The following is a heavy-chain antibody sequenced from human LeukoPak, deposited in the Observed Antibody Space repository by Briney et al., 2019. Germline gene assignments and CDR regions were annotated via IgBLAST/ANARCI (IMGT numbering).Heavy chain of an antibody. CDR1: GFTFSYYA. D-gene: IGHD2-21*02. CDR3: ARDNEGDHYLD. V-gene: IGHV3-30*03. CDR2: ISYDGTNE. J-gene: IGHJ4*02. Sequence: GGSLRLSCVASGFTFSYYAMHWVRQAPGKGLEWVALISYDGTNEYYADSVEGRFTISRDNSKNTLYLQMNSLRAEDTAVYYCARDNEGDHYLDWGQGTLVTVSS.